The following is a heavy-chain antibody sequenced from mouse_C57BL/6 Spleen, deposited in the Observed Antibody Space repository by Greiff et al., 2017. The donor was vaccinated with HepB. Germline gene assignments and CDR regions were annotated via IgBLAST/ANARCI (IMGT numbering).Heavy chain of an antibody. J-gene: IGHJ1*03. CDR3: ARVRGYFDV. Sequence: EVKLMESEGGLVQPGSSMKLSCTASGFTFSDYYMAWVRQVPEKGLEWVANINYDGSSTYYLDSLKSRFIISRDNAKNILYLQMSSLKSEDTATYYCARVRGYFDVWGTGTTVTVSS. CDR2: INYDGSST. V-gene: IGHV5-16*01. CDR1: GFTFSDYY.